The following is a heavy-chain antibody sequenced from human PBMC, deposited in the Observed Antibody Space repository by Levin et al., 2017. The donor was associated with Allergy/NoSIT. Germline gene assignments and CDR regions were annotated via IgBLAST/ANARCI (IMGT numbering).Heavy chain of an antibody. Sequence: GGSLRLSCAASGFTFSSYAMSWVRQAPGKGLEWVSAISGSGGSTYYADSVKGRFTISRDNSKNTLYLQMNSLRAEDTAVYYCAKDTYYYDSSGYYSDYWGQGTLVTVSS. CDR1: GFTFSSYA. CDR2: ISGSGGST. J-gene: IGHJ4*02. CDR3: AKDTYYYDSSGYYSDY. V-gene: IGHV3-23*01. D-gene: IGHD3-22*01.